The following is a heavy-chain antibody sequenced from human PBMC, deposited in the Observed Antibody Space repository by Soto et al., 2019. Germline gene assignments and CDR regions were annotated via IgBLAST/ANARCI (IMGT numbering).Heavy chain of an antibody. V-gene: IGHV3-7*01. D-gene: IGHD2-15*01. CDR2: IKQDGSEK. CDR3: ATRSHASASDGFFGGFDF. J-gene: IGHJ4*02. CDR1: GFKFSNYW. Sequence: GGTLRLSCAASGFKFSNYWISWVRQAPGKGLEWVANIKQDGSEKYHVDSVRGRFTISRDNAKKSLYLQMNSLRAEDTAVYYCATRSHASASDGFFGGFDFWGQGALSPSPQ.